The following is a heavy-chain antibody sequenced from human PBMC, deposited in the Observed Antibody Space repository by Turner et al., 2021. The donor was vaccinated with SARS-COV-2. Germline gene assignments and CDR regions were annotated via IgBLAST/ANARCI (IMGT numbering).Heavy chain of an antibody. CDR2: MNPNRGNT. CDR1: GYTFTNYD. Sequence: QVQLVQSGAEVKKPGASVTVSCKASGYTFTNYDINWVRQATGQGLEWMGWMNPNRGNTGYAQKFPGRGTMTRDTSISTAYMELSSLRSEDTAVYYCARLHGHCTSTSCYWDYYFGMDVWGQGTTVTVSS. D-gene: IGHD2-2*01. CDR3: ARLHGHCTSTSCYWDYYFGMDV. V-gene: IGHV1-8*01. J-gene: IGHJ6*02.